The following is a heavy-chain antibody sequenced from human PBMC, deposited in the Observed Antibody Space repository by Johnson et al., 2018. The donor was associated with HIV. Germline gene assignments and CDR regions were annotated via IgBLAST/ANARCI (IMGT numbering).Heavy chain of an antibody. J-gene: IGHJ3*02. D-gene: IGHD3-10*01. CDR3: AKGLVTYYYGLVI. CDR2: ISWNSGSI. CDR1: GFTFSDYY. V-gene: IGHV3-11*01. Sequence: QVQLVESGGGLVKPGGSLRLSCAASGFTFSDYYMSWIRQAPGKGLEWVSYISWNSGSIGYADSVKGRFTISRDNAKNSLYLEMNSLRAEDTAMYYCAKGLVTYYYGLVIWGQGTMVTVSS.